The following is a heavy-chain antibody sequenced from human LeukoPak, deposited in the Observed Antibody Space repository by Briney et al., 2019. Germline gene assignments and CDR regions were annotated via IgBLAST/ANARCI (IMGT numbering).Heavy chain of an antibody. D-gene: IGHD3-16*01. J-gene: IGHJ4*02. CDR3: ARHLIGGIPDY. V-gene: IGHV4-34*01. CDR1: GGSFSGYY. Sequence: SETLSLTCAVYGGSFSGYYWSWIRQPPGKGLEWIGEINHSGSTNYNPSLKSRVTISVDTSKNQFSLKLSSVTAADTAVYYCARHLIGGIPDYWGQGTLVTVSS. CDR2: INHSGST.